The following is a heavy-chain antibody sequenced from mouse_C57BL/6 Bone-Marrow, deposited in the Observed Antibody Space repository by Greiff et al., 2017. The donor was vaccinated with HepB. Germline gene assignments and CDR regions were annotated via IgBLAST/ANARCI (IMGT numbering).Heavy chain of an antibody. CDR1: GYTFTSYW. D-gene: IGHD1-1*01. CDR3: ASTTVVPSWFAY. Sequence: QVHVKQPGAELVKPGASVKVSCKASGYTFTSYWMHWVKQRPGQGLEWIGRINPSDSDTNYHQKFKGKATLTVDKSSSTAYMQLSSLTYEDSAVYYCASTTVVPSWFAYWGQGTLVTVSA. J-gene: IGHJ3*01. CDR2: INPSDSDT. V-gene: IGHV1-74*01.